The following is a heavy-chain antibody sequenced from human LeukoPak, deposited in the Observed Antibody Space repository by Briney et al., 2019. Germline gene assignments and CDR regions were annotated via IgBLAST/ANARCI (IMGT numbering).Heavy chain of an antibody. CDR2: INPNSGGT. V-gene: IGHV1-2*02. Sequence: ASVKVSCKASGYTFTGYYMHWVRQAPGQGLEWMGWINPNSGGTNHAQKFQGRVTMTRDTSISTAYMELSRLRSDDTAVYYCARVRCSSTSCYIFIYWGQGTLVTVSS. D-gene: IGHD2-2*02. CDR3: ARVRCSSTSCYIFIY. CDR1: GYTFTGYY. J-gene: IGHJ4*02.